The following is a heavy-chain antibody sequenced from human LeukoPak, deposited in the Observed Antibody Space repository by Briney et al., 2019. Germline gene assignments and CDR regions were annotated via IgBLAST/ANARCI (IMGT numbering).Heavy chain of an antibody. CDR1: GFTFSSYS. V-gene: IGHV3-21*01. CDR3: ARGYPGVAVALDY. J-gene: IGHJ4*02. D-gene: IGHD6-19*01. CDR2: ISSSSSYI. Sequence: GGSLRLSCAASGFTFSSYSMNWVRQAPGKGLEWVSSISSSSSYIYYADSVKSRFTISRDNAKNSLYLQMNSLRAEDTAVYYCARGYPGVAVALDYWGQGTLVTVSS.